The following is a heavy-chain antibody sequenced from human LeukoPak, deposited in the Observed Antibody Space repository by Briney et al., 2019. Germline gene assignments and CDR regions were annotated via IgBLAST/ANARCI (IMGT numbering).Heavy chain of an antibody. J-gene: IGHJ1*01. V-gene: IGHV1-2*04. CDR2: INPNSGGT. CDR1: GYTFTGYY. CDR3: ARSPKVPLEYFQH. Sequence: ASVKVSCKASGYTFTGYYMHWVRQAPGQGLEWMGWINPNSGGTNYAQKFQGWVTMTRDTSISTAYMELSRLRSDDTAVYYCARSPKVPLEYFQHWGQGTLVTVSS.